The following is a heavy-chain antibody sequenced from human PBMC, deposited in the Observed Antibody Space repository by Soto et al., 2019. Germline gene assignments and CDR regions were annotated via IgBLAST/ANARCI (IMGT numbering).Heavy chain of an antibody. Sequence: QVQLVQSGAEVKKPGASVKVSCKTSGYTFTSYDIHWVRQATGQGPEWMGWMNPNSGNTVYAQKFQGRITMTRNTSMSTAYMELSSLRPKDTAVYYCARTRFGAVAGTWGQGTLVTVSS. CDR2: MNPNSGNT. J-gene: IGHJ5*02. V-gene: IGHV1-8*01. D-gene: IGHD6-19*01. CDR1: GYTFTSYD. CDR3: ARTRFGAVAGT.